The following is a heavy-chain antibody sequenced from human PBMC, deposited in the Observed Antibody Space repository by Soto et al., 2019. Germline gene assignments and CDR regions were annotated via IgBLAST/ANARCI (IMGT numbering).Heavy chain of an antibody. Sequence: SETLSLTCTVSGGSISSGGYYWSWIRQHPGKGLEWIGYIYYSGSTYYNPSLKSRVTISVDTSKNQFSLKLSSVTAADTAVYYCARENNRYGTPPTLDYWGQGTLVTVSS. V-gene: IGHV4-31*03. D-gene: IGHD5-18*01. J-gene: IGHJ4*02. CDR2: IYYSGST. CDR3: ARENNRYGTPPTLDY. CDR1: GGSISSGGYY.